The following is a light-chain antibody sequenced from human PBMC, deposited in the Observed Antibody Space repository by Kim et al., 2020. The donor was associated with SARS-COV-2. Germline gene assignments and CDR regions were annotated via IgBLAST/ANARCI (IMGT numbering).Light chain of an antibody. CDR2: RNN. V-gene: IGLV10-54*04. J-gene: IGLJ3*02. Sequence: SHTAKIPCTPNSHNVGNQGAAWLQQHQGHPPKPLSYRNNNRPSGISERFSASRSGNTASLTITGLQPEDEADYYCSAWDSSLSAWVFGGGTQLTVL. CDR1: SHNVGNQG. CDR3: SAWDSSLSAWV.